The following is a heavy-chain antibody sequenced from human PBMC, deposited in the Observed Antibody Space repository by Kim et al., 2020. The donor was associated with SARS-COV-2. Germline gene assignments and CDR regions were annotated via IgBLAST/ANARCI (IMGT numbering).Heavy chain of an antibody. CDR2: T. CDR3: ARSEYYDDAFDI. Sequence: TTHNPSRKSRVTISVDQSKNQFSLKLGSVTAADTAVYYCARSEYYDDAFDIWGQGTMVTVSS. D-gene: IGHD3-22*01. V-gene: IGHV4-4*09. J-gene: IGHJ3*02.